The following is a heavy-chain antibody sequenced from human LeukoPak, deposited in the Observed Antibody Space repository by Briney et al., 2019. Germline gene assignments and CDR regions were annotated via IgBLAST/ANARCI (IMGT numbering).Heavy chain of an antibody. D-gene: IGHD3-22*01. CDR2: IKSKTDGGTT. Sequence: GGSQRLSCAASGFTFSNAWMSWVRQAPGKGLEWVGRIKSKTDGGTTDYAAPVKGRFTISRDDSKNTLYLQMNSLKTEDTAVYYCVVITRGDAFDIWGQGTMVTVSS. V-gene: IGHV3-15*01. CDR3: VVITRGDAFDI. J-gene: IGHJ3*02. CDR1: GFTFSNAW.